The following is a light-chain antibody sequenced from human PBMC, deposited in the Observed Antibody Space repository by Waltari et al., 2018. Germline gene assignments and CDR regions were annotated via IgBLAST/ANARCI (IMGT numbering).Light chain of an antibody. CDR1: RGHSNYA. CDR2: LNSDGSN. CDR3: QTWGTGIVI. J-gene: IGLJ2*01. V-gene: IGLV4-69*01. Sequence: QLVLTQSPSASASLGASVKPTCTLSRGHSNYAIARHQQLPEKGPRCLMKLNSDGSNNKGDGVPDRFSGSSSGAERYLTISSLQSEDEADYYCQTWGTGIVIFGGGTRLTVL.